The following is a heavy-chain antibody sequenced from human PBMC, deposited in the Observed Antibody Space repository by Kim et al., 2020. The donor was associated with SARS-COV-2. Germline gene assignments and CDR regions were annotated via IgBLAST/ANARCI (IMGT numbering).Heavy chain of an antibody. CDR2: IWYDGSNK. V-gene: IGHV3-33*01. Sequence: GGSLRLSCAASGFTFSSCGMHWVRQAPGKGLEWVALIWYDGSNKYYADSVKGRFTISRDNYKNTLYLQMNSLRAEATAVYYCASDPLTSVRYHPFDYWG. J-gene: IGHJ4*01. CDR1: GFTFSSCG. D-gene: IGHD6-19*01. CDR3: ASDPLTSVRYHPFDY.